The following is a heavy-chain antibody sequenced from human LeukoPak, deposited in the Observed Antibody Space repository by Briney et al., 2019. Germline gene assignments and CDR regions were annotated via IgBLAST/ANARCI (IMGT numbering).Heavy chain of an antibody. Sequence: PGGSLRLSCAASGFTFSNSSMNWVRQAPGKGLEWVSYISYRSGVIYYADSVKGRFTISRDNAKNSLYLQMNSLRDEDTAVYYCARDYVWGGYFQHWGQGTLVTVSS. CDR3: ARDYVWGGYFQH. CDR2: ISYRSGVI. CDR1: GFTFSNSS. D-gene: IGHD3-16*01. J-gene: IGHJ1*01. V-gene: IGHV3-48*02.